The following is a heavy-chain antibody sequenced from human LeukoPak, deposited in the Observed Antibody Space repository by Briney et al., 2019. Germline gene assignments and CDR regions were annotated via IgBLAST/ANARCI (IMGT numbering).Heavy chain of an antibody. V-gene: IGHV3-23*01. CDR3: ATVLHTSMTTWAAFDT. D-gene: IGHD5-18*01. CDR2: RSASGGGT. Sequence: GASLRLSCAASGRTFSNFAMTWVRQTPGKGLEWASARSASGGGTFYAPSVKGRFTISRDNSKNTVSLQMNSLRAEDTALYYCATVLHTSMTTWAAFDTWGQGTMVTVSS. J-gene: IGHJ3*02. CDR1: GRTFSNFA.